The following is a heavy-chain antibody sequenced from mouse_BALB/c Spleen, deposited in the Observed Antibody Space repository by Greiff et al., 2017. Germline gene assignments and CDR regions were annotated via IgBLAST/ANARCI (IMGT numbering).Heavy chain of an antibody. V-gene: IGHV5-12-1*01. CDR2: ISSGGGST. Sequence: EVKLVESGGGLVKPGGSLKLSCAASGFAFSSYDMSWVRQTPEKRLEWVAYISSGGGSTYYPDTVKGRFTISRDNAKNTLYLQMSSLKSEDTAMYYCARPLYYGNYNYAMDYWGQGTSVTVSS. CDR1: GFAFSSYD. J-gene: IGHJ4*01. D-gene: IGHD2-1*01. CDR3: ARPLYYGNYNYAMDY.